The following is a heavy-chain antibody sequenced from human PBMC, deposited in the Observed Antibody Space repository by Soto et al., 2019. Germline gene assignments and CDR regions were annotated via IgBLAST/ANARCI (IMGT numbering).Heavy chain of an antibody. CDR3: AKDLSIFGVVTPPENWFDL. CDR2: ISYDGSNK. V-gene: IGHV3-30*18. D-gene: IGHD3-3*01. CDR1: GFTFSSYG. Sequence: QVQLVESGGGVVQPGRSLRLSCAASGFTFSSYGMHWVRQAPGKGLEWVAVISYDGSNKYYADSVKGRFTISRDNSKNSLYLQMNSLRAEDTAVYYCAKDLSIFGVVTPPENWFDLWGQGTLVTLSS. J-gene: IGHJ5*02.